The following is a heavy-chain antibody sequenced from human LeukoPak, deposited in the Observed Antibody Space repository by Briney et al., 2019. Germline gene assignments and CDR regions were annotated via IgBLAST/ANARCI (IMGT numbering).Heavy chain of an antibody. J-gene: IGHJ3*02. CDR3: AGWRGSYTAFDI. CDR1: GGSISSSSYY. D-gene: IGHD1-26*01. Sequence: SETLSLTCTVSGGSISSSSYYWGWIRQPPGKGLEWIGSIYYSGSTYYNPSLKSRVTISVDTSKNQFSLKLSSVTAADTAVYYCAGWRGSYTAFDIWGQGTMVTVSS. CDR2: IYYSGST. V-gene: IGHV4-39*07.